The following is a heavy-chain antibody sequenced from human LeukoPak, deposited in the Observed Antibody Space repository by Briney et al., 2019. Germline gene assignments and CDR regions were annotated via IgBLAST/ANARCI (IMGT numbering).Heavy chain of an antibody. CDR3: AKDSSSWYGYFDY. V-gene: IGHV3-30*02. Sequence: GGSLRLSCAASGFTFSSYGMHWVRQAPGKGLEWVAFIRYDGSNKYYADSVKGRFTISRDNSKNTLYLQMNSLRAEDTAVYYCAKDSSSWYGYFDYWGQGTLVTVSS. CDR1: GFTFSSYG. CDR2: IRYDGSNK. J-gene: IGHJ4*02. D-gene: IGHD6-13*01.